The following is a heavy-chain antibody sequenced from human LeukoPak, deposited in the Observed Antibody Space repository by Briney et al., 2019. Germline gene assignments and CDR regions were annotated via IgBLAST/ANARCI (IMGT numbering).Heavy chain of an antibody. D-gene: IGHD3-9*01. V-gene: IGHV1-2*02. Sequence: ASVKVSCKASGYTFTGYYIHWVRQAPGQGLEWMGWINPNSGGTNYAQKFQGRVTMTRDTSITTAYMELRRLRSDDTAVYYCARVGSMYFDILTGSPDWFDPWGQGTLVTVSS. CDR2: INPNSGGT. CDR1: GYTFTGYY. CDR3: ARVGSMYFDILTGSPDWFDP. J-gene: IGHJ5*02.